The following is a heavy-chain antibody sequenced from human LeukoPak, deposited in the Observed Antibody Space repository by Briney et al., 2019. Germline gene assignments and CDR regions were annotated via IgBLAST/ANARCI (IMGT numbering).Heavy chain of an antibody. D-gene: IGHD2-2*01. CDR3: ARGAASSTTLWTDAFDI. Sequence: SVKVSCKASGGTFSSYAISWVRQAPGQGLEWMGGIIPIFGTANYAQKFQGRVTITADESTSTAYMELSSLRSEDTAVYYCARGAASSTTLWTDAFDIWGQGTMVTVSS. J-gene: IGHJ3*02. CDR2: IIPIFGTA. CDR1: GGTFSSYA. V-gene: IGHV1-69*13.